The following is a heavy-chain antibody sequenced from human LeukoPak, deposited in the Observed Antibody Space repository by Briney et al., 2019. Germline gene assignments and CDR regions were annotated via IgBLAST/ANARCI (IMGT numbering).Heavy chain of an antibody. J-gene: IGHJ4*02. Sequence: SGGSLRLSCAASGFTFSDYFMSWIRQPPGKGLEWIGEINHSGSTNYNPSLKSRVTISVDTSKNQFSLKLSSVTAADTAVYYCARGWGPLLWFGETHLGYWGQGTLVTVSS. CDR3: ARGWGPLLWFGETHLGY. D-gene: IGHD3-10*01. CDR2: INHSGST. CDR1: GFTFSDYF. V-gene: IGHV4-34*01.